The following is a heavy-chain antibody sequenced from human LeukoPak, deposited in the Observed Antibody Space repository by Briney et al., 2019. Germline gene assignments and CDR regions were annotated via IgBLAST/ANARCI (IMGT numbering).Heavy chain of an antibody. D-gene: IGHD2-21*01. V-gene: IGHV3-48*01. CDR3: ARAGYCGGDCFNWFDP. Sequence: PGGSLRLSCAASGFTFSSYSMNWVRQAPGKGLEWVSYISSSSSTIYYADSVKGRFTISRDNAKNSLYLQMNSLRAEDTAVYYCARAGYCGGDCFNWFDPWGQGTLVTVSS. CDR1: GFTFSSYS. CDR2: ISSSSSTI. J-gene: IGHJ5*02.